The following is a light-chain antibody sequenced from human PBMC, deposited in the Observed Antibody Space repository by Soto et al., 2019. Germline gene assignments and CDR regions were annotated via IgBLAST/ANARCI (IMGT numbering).Light chain of an antibody. V-gene: IGKV3-15*01. Sequence: EIVMTQSPATLSVSPGDRATLSCRASQSISTELAWYQQKPGQPPRLLIYSASTRATGVPARFTGSGSGSEFTLTISGLQSEDFAVYYCQQGHNWPLTFGQGTRLEI. CDR3: QQGHNWPLT. CDR2: SAS. CDR1: QSISTE. J-gene: IGKJ2*01.